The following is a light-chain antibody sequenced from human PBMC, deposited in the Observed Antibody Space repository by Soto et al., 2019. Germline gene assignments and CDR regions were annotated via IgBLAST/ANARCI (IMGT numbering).Light chain of an antibody. Sequence: EIVMTHSPATLSVSPGERATLSCRASQSVSSNLAWYQQKPGQAPRLLIYGASARATGIPARFSGSGSGTEFTLTISSLQSEDFAVYYCQQYNNWPPRGTFGQGTK. CDR3: QQYNNWPPRGT. CDR1: QSVSSN. CDR2: GAS. V-gene: IGKV3-15*01. J-gene: IGKJ1*01.